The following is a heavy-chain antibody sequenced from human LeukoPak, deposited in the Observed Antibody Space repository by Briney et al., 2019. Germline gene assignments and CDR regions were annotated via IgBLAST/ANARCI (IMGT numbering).Heavy chain of an antibody. Sequence: SETLSLTCTVSGGSISSGGYYWSWLRQHPGKGLEWIGYIYYSGSTYYNPSLKSRVTISVDTSKNQFSLKPSSVTAAGTAVYYCARVAEIQDAFDIWGQGTMVTVSS. CDR1: GGSISSGGYY. J-gene: IGHJ3*02. V-gene: IGHV4-31*03. CDR3: ARVAEIQDAFDI. CDR2: IYYSGST.